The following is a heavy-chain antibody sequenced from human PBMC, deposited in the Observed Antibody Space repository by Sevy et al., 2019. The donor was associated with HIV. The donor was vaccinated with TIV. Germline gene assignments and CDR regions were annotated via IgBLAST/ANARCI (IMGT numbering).Heavy chain of an antibody. CDR1: GFTFSNYA. J-gene: IGHJ4*02. CDR3: AKDYRVLLITTIDY. Sequence: AGSLRLSCSASGFTFSNYAMHWVLQAPGKGLEWVGFIPYDGSNKYYADSVKGRFTISRDNGNNTLYLQMNSLGAEDTAVYYCAKDYRVLLITTIDYWGQGTLVTVSS. V-gene: IGHV3-30*02. CDR2: IPYDGSNK. D-gene: IGHD3-22*01.